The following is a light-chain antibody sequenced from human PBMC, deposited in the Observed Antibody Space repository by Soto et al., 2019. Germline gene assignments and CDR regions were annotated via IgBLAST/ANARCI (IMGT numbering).Light chain of an antibody. J-gene: IGKJ2*01. CDR2: AAS. CDR1: QSISTY. Sequence: DIQMTQSPSSLSAFVGDRVTITCRASQSISTYLNWYQQKPGKAPKLLIYAASSLQSGVPSRFSGRGSGIVFALTISSLQPEDFETYYCQQSYSKAYTLGQGTKLEIK. V-gene: IGKV1-39*01. CDR3: QQSYSKAYT.